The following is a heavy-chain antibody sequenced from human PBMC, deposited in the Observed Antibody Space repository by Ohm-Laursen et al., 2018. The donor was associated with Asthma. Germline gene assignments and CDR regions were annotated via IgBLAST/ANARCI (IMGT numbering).Heavy chain of an antibody. CDR2: IIPIFGTA. CDR1: GGTFSSYA. Sequence: SVKVSCKASGGTFSSYAISWVRQAPGQGLEWMGGIIPIFGTANYAQKFQGRVTITADESTSTAYMELSSLRSEDTAVYYCARDRAAAGTYYYYGMDVWGQGTTVTVSS. CDR3: ARDRAAAGTYYYYGMDV. J-gene: IGHJ6*02. D-gene: IGHD6-13*01. V-gene: IGHV1-69*13.